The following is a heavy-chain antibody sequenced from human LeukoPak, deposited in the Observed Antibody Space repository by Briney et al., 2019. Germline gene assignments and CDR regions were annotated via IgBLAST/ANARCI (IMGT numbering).Heavy chain of an antibody. V-gene: IGHV1-8*01. CDR1: GYTFTSYD. J-gene: IGHJ4*02. CDR3: ARGWLSTSWFGELSHFDY. CDR2: MNPNSGNT. D-gene: IGHD3-10*01. Sequence: ASVKVSCKASGYTFTSYDINWVRQATGQGLEWMGWMNPNSGNTGYAQKFQGRVTMTRNTSISTAYMELSSLRSEDTAVYYCARGWLSTSWFGELSHFDYWGQGTLVTVSS.